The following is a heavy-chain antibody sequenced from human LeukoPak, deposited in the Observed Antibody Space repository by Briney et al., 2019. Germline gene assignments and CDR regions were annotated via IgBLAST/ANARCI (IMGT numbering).Heavy chain of an antibody. D-gene: IGHD6-19*01. CDR1: GFTFSSYS. CDR2: ISSSSSYI. V-gene: IGHV3-21*01. Sequence: GGSLRLSCAASGFTFSSYSMNWVRQAPGKGLEWVSSISSSSSYIYYADSVKGRFTISRDNAKNSLYLQMNSLRAEDTAVYYCARAFSSGWPNYYYYYYMDVWGKGTTVTVSS. J-gene: IGHJ6*03. CDR3: ARAFSSGWPNYYYYYYMDV.